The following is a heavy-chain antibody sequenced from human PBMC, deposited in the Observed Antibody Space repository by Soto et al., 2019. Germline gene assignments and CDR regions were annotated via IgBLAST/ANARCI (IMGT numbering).Heavy chain of an antibody. CDR1: GASISYGNYA. V-gene: IGHV4-30-2*01. Sequence: SETLSLTCTVSGASISYGNYAWSWIRQTPGKGLEWIGYINHLETTFYNPSFESRLTLSIDRAKNQFSLNLNSMSAADRAVYFCARGGGSDSFDYWGQGILVTVS. D-gene: IGHD1-26*01. J-gene: IGHJ4*02. CDR3: ARGGGSDSFDY. CDR2: INHLETT.